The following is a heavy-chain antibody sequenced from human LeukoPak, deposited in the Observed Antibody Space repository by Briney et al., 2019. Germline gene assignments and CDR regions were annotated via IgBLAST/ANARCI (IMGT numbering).Heavy chain of an antibody. Sequence: ASVKVSCKASGYTFTSYYMHWVRQAPGQGLEWMGIINPSGGSTSYAQKFQGRVTMIRDMSTSTVYMELSSLRSEDTAVYYCARSGRDGYNRGLFDYWGQGTLVTVSS. CDR2: INPSGGST. CDR3: ARSGRDGYNRGLFDY. D-gene: IGHD5-24*01. V-gene: IGHV1-46*01. J-gene: IGHJ4*02. CDR1: GYTFTSYY.